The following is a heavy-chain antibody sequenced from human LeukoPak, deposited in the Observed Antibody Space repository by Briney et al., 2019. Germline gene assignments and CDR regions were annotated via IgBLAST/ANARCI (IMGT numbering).Heavy chain of an antibody. J-gene: IGHJ4*02. CDR2: INQDGREK. CDR3: ARVPVERSFDY. V-gene: IGHV3-7*01. Sequence: GGSLRLSCAVSRFTFSSYWMTWVRQGPGKGLEWVANINQDGREKYYVDSLKKSMYLQMNSLRAEDTAVYYCARVPVERSFDYWGQGTLVTVSS. CDR1: RFTFSSYW. D-gene: IGHD5-24*01.